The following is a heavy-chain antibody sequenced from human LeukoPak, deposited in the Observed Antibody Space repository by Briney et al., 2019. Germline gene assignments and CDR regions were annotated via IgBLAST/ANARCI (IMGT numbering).Heavy chain of an antibody. CDR1: GSTISSYD. CDR2: ISGSSTYI. D-gene: IGHD4-17*01. J-gene: IGHJ5*02. V-gene: IGHV3-21*01. CDR3: ARDPPSTMTNWLDP. Sequence: PGGSLRLSCAASGSTISSYDMNWVRQAPGKGLEWVSSISGSSTYIYYADSVKGRFTISRDNAKNSLFLQMNSLRAEDTAIYYCARDPPSTMTNWLDPWGQGTLVTVSS.